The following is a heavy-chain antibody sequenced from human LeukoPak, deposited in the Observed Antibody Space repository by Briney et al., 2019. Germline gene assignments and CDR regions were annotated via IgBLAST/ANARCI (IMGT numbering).Heavy chain of an antibody. V-gene: IGHV3-23*01. CDR3: AKSGRGGYHYYYPPMDA. CDR1: GFSFSNFA. Sequence: GGSLRLSCAASGFSFSNFAMNWVRLAPGKGLEWVSSISGSGGNTYYADSVNGRVTISRDNSMDTLYPHINGLRVEDKATKFGAKSGRGGYHYYYPPMDAWAKGTTVTVSS. CDR2: ISGSGGNT. D-gene: IGHD3-16*02. J-gene: IGHJ6*03.